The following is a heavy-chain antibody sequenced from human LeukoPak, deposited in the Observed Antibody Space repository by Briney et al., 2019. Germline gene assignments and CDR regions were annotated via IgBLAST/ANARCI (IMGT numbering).Heavy chain of an antibody. J-gene: IGHJ5*02. Sequence: GESLKIPWKGSGYSFTSYSIGWVRHMPGKGLGWLGIIYPGESDTTYSPSIQGQVTMSADKSISTAYLQWSSLKASDTAMYDCARQYGDHENWFDPWGQGTLVTVSS. D-gene: IGHD4-17*01. CDR3: ARQYGDHENWFDP. V-gene: IGHV5-51*01. CDR2: IYPGESDT. CDR1: GYSFTSYS.